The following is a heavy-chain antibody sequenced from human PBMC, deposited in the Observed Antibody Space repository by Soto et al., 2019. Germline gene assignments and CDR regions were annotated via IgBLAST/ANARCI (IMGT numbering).Heavy chain of an antibody. Sequence: ASVKVSCKASGYTFTSYDINWVRQATGQGLEWMGWMNPNSGNTGYAQKFQGRVTMTRNTSISTAYMELSSLRSEDTAVYYCARGGELAYCGGDCTKSARYYYYGMDVWGQGTTVTVSS. CDR3: ARGGELAYCGGDCTKSARYYYYGMDV. CDR2: MNPNSGNT. D-gene: IGHD2-21*02. J-gene: IGHJ6*02. CDR1: GYTFTSYD. V-gene: IGHV1-8*01.